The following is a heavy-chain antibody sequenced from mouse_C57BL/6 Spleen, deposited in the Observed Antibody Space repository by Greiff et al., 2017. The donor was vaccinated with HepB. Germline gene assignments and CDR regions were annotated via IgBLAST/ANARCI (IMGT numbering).Heavy chain of an antibody. Sequence: EVNLVESGGGLVKPGGSLKLSCAASGFTFSDYGMHWVRQAPEKGLEWVAYISSGSSTIYYADTVKGRITISRDNAKNTLFLQMTSLRSEDTAMYYCARELGEGVDYWGQGTTLTVSS. CDR2: ISSGSSTI. V-gene: IGHV5-17*01. CDR1: GFTFSDYG. J-gene: IGHJ2*01. D-gene: IGHD4-1*01. CDR3: ARELGEGVDY.